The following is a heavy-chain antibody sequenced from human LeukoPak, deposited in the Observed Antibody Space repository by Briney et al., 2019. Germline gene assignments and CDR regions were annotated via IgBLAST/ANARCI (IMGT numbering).Heavy chain of an antibody. D-gene: IGHD3-22*01. CDR3: AKAFSISMIGS. J-gene: IGHJ4*02. V-gene: IGHV3-23*01. Sequence: GGPLRLSCAASGFTFSSYAMSWVRQAPGKGLEWVSLISGSGGSTYYADSVKGRFTISRDTSKKTVDLQMNSLRAEDTALYYCAKAFSISMIGSWGQGTLVTVSS. CDR1: GFTFSSYA. CDR2: ISGSGGST.